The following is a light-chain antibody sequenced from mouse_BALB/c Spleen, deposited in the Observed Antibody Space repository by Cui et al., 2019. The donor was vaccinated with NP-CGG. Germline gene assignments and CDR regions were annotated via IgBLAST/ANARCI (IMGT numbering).Light chain of an antibody. CDR3: ALWYSNHWV. V-gene: IGLV1*01. Sequence: QAVVTQESALTTSPGETVTLTCRSSTGAVTTSNYANWVQEKPDHLFTGLRGATNNRAPGVPARFSGSLIGDKAALTITGAQTEDEAIYFCALWYSNHWVFGGGTKLTVL. CDR2: ATN. J-gene: IGLJ1*01. CDR1: TGAVTTSNY.